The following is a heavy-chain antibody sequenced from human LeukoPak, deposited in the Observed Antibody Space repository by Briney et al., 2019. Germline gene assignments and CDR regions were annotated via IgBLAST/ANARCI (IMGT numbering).Heavy chain of an antibody. CDR3: AEDPTGTTVFDYYMDV. CDR2: IWYDGSNK. V-gene: IGHV3-33*06. Sequence: GGSLRLSCAASGFTFSSYGMHWVRQAPGKGLEWVAVIWYDGSNKYYADSVKGRFTISRDNSKNTLYLQMNSLRAEDTAVYYCAEDPTGTTVFDYYMDVWGKGTTVTVSS. J-gene: IGHJ6*03. D-gene: IGHD1-7*01. CDR1: GFTFSSYG.